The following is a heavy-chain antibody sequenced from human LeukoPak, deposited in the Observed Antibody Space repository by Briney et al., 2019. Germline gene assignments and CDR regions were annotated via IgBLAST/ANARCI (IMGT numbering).Heavy chain of an antibody. Sequence: ASVKVSCKASGYTFTGYYMYWVRQAPGQGLEWVGWINPNSGATNYAQKFQGRVTVTRDTSISTAYMELTRLRSDDTAVYYCARDSRAPDYWGQGTLVTVSS. CDR1: GYTFTGYY. J-gene: IGHJ4*02. V-gene: IGHV1-2*02. CDR2: INPNSGAT. CDR3: ARDSRAPDY.